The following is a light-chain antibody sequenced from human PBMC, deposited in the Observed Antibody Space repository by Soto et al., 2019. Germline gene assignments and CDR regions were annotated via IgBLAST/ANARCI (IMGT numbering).Light chain of an antibody. CDR3: QQYGSSGT. V-gene: IGKV3-20*01. J-gene: IGKJ1*01. Sequence: EFVLTKSPVTIYLYRGERATLTGRASQSVSNNYLAWYQQKPGQAPRLLIYGASNRATGIPDRFSGSGSGTDFTLTISRLEPEDFAVYYCQQYGSSGTFGQGIKVDI. CDR1: QSVSNNY. CDR2: GAS.